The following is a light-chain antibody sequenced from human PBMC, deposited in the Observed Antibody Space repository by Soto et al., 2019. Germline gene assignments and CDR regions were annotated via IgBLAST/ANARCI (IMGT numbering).Light chain of an antibody. Sequence: QSALTQPRSVSGSPGQSVTISCTGTNIGAYNYVSWYQQYPGKAPKLIIYDVTKRPSGVPDRFSGSKSGNTASLTISGLQAEDEADYYCCSFAGLFGGGTKLTVL. CDR3: CSFAGL. V-gene: IGLV2-11*01. CDR1: NIGAYNY. CDR2: DVT. J-gene: IGLJ2*01.